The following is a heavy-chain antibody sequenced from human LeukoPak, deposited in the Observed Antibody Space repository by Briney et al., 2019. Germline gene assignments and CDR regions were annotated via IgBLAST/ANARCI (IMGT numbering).Heavy chain of an antibody. D-gene: IGHD5-18*01. Sequence: KPSETLSLTCTVSGGSISSSSYYWGWIRQPPGKGLEWIGSIYYSGSTYYNPSLKSRVTISVDTSKNQFSLKLSSVTAADTAVYYCARREHVDTAMEFDYWGQGTLVTVSS. J-gene: IGHJ4*02. CDR3: ARREHVDTAMEFDY. CDR1: GGSISSSSYY. V-gene: IGHV4-39*01. CDR2: IYYSGST.